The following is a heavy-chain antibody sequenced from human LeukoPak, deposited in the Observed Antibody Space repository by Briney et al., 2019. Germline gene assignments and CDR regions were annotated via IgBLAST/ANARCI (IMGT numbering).Heavy chain of an antibody. J-gene: IGHJ5*02. CDR2: IYSGGST. CDR1: GFTVSSNY. D-gene: IGHD4-23*01. CDR3: ASVPDYGGNPP. V-gene: IGHV3-53*01. Sequence: PGGSLRLPCAASGFTVSSNYMSWVRQAPGKGLEWVSVIYSGGSTYYADSVKGRFTISRDNSKNTLYLQMNSLRAEDTAVYYCASVPDYGGNPPWGQGTLVTVSS.